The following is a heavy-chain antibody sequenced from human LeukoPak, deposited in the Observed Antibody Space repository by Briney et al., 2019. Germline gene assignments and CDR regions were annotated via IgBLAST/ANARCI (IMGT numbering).Heavy chain of an antibody. V-gene: IGHV3-23*01. D-gene: IGHD2-2*01. CDR2: ISGSTGTT. J-gene: IGHJ4*02. CDR3: AKDTIYVVVPAAMDY. Sequence: GGSLRLSCAASGFTFSTYAMSWVRQAPGKGVEWVSTISGSTGTTYYADSVKGRFTISRDNSKNTLYLQMNSLRAEDTAVYYCAKDTIYVVVPAAMDYWGQGTLVTVSS. CDR1: GFTFSTYA.